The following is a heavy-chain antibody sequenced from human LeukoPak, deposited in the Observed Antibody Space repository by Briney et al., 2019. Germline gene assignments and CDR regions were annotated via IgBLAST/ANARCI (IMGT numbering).Heavy chain of an antibody. CDR3: ARKVCGGHCYPPWFDP. CDR2: IYYSGST. J-gene: IGHJ5*02. CDR1: GGSISSYY. Sequence: SETLSLTCTVSGGSISSYYWSWIRQPPGKGLEWIGYIYYSGSTNYNPSLKSRVTISVDTSKNQFSLKLSSVTAADTAVYYFARKVCGGHCYPPWFDPWGQGTLVTVSS. V-gene: IGHV4-59*01. D-gene: IGHD2-21*01.